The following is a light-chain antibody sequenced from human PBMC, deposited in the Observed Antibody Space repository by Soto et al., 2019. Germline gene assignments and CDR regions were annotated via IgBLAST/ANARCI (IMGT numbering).Light chain of an antibody. CDR2: ASS. Sequence: DIPMTQSPSSLSASVGDRVTITCRASQTILTFLNWYQHKSGKAPKLLIYASSALHSGVPSRFSGSGSGTEFTLTISSLQPEDSATYYCQQSHTIFTAFGQGTRLEI. J-gene: IGKJ1*01. V-gene: IGKV1-39*01. CDR1: QTILTF. CDR3: QQSHTIFTA.